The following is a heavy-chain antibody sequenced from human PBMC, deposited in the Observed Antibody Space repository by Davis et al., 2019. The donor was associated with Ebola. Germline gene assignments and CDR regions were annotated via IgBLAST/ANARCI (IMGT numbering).Heavy chain of an antibody. D-gene: IGHD5-12*01. J-gene: IGHJ4*02. CDR3: TRVTGYDKPIEY. V-gene: IGHV3-33*08. CDR2: IWYDGSNK. Sequence: GGSLRLSCAASGFTFSSYAMSWGRQAPGKGVEWVGVIWYDGSNKYYAESVKGRFTISRDNSNNTLYLQMNSLRAEDTGIYYCTRVTGYDKPIEYWGQGTLVTVSS. CDR1: GFTFSSYA.